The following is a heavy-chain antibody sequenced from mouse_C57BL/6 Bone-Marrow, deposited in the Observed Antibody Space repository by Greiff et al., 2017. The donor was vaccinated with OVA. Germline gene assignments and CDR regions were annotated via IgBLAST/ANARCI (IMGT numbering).Heavy chain of an antibody. V-gene: IGHV14-4*01. J-gene: IGHJ2*01. Sequence: VQLQQSGAELVRPGASVKLSCTASGFNIKDYYMHWVKQRPEQGLEWIGWIDPENGDTEYASKFQGKATITADTSSNTAYLQLSSLTSEDTAVYYCTTSTMVTTGGDFDYWGQGTTLTVSS. CDR3: TTSTMVTTGGDFDY. CDR2: IDPENGDT. D-gene: IGHD2-2*01. CDR1: GFNIKDYY.